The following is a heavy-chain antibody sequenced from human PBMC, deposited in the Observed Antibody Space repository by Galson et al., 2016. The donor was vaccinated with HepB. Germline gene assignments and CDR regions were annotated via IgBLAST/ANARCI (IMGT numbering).Heavy chain of an antibody. CDR2: INSDGSST. J-gene: IGHJ6*01. D-gene: IGHD3-10*01. CDR1: GFTFTSYW. V-gene: IGHV3-74*01. CDR3: ARVGVIPYYYYGMDV. Sequence: SLRLSCAASGFTFTSYWIHWVRQVPGGGLVWVSRINSDGSSTHYADSVKGRFTISRDNAKNTVYLQMNSLRVEDTAVYYCARVGVIPYYYYGMDVWGQGTMVIVSS.